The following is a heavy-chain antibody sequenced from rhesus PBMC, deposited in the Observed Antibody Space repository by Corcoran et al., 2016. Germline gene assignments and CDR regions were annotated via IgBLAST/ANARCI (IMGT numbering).Heavy chain of an antibody. D-gene: IGHD2-2*01. CDR2: IEAKAAGN. CDR1: GGSISGYY. CDR3: ASLFSLYYNRLDV. V-gene: IGHV4-81*01. J-gene: IGHJ5-1*01. Sequence: QMQLQESGPGLVKPSETLSLTCDVSGGSISGYYWPWIRQPPGKGLDWIGNIEAKAAGNNYNPALRSRVTSSKDTSKNQFSLKLSSVTAADTAVYYCASLFSLYYNRLDVWGPGVLVTVSS.